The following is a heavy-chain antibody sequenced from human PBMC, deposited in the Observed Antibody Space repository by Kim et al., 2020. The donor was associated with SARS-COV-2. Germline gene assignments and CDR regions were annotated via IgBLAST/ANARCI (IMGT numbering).Heavy chain of an antibody. CDR3: ARARITMVRGASYYGMDV. D-gene: IGHD3-10*01. J-gene: IGHJ6*02. V-gene: IGHV3-11*06. Sequence: KGRFTISRDNAKNSLYLQMNSLRAEDTAVYYCARARITMVRGASYYGMDVWGQGTTVTVS.